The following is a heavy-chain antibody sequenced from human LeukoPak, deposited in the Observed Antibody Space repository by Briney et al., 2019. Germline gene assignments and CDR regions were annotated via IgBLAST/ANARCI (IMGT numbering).Heavy chain of an antibody. D-gene: IGHD3-10*01. J-gene: IGHJ4*02. Sequence: GGSLRLSCVASGFTFSNYVMNWVRQAPGKGLHCVASISIGTGSTYYADFVKGRFTISRETSRNTLYLQMNSLEIEDTAVYYCAKSGRATDYWGQGTLVTVSS. CDR1: GFTFSNYV. V-gene: IGHV3-23*01. CDR3: AKSGRATDY. CDR2: ISIGTGST.